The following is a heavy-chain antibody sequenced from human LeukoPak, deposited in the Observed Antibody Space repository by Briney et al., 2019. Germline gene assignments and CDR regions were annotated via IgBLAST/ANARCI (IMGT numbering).Heavy chain of an antibody. CDR2: IDWDDDK. D-gene: IGHD6-13*01. CDR3: ARTTRYSSRWYMLDY. Sequence: QTLSLTCAVSGGSISSGGYSWSWIRQPPGKALEWLALIDWDDDKYYTTSLKTRLTISKDTSKNQVVLTMTNMDPVDTATYYCARTTRYSSRWYMLDYWGQRTLVTVSS. V-gene: IGHV2-70*01. J-gene: IGHJ4*02. CDR1: GGSISSGGYS.